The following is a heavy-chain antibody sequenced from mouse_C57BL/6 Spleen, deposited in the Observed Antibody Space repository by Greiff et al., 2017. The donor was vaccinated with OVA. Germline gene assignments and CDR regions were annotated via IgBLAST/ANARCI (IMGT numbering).Heavy chain of an antibody. CDR3: TRGNPSYYYAMDY. J-gene: IGHJ4*01. CDR2: IRNKANNHAT. Sequence: EVKVEESGGGLVQPGGSMKLSCAASGFTFSDAWMDWVRQSPEKGLEWVAEIRNKANNHATYYAESVKGRFTISRDDSKSSVYLQMNSLRAEDTGIYYCTRGNPSYYYAMDYWGQGTSVTVSS. V-gene: IGHV6-6*01. D-gene: IGHD2-1*01. CDR1: GFTFSDAW.